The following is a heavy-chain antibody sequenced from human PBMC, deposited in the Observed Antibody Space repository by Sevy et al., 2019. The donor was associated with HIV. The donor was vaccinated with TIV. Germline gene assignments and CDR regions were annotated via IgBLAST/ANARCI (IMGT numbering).Heavy chain of an antibody. J-gene: IGHJ4*02. CDR1: GFTFSSYA. Sequence: GGSLRLSCAASGFTFSSYAMHWVRQAPGKGLEWVAVISYDGNNKYYPDSVKGRFTIPRDNSKNTLYLQRNGLGAEATAEYCWGGDLRGGGDYWGQGTLVTVSS. D-gene: IGHD3-10*01. V-gene: IGHV3-30-3*01. CDR2: ISYDGNNK. CDR3: GGDLRGGGDY.